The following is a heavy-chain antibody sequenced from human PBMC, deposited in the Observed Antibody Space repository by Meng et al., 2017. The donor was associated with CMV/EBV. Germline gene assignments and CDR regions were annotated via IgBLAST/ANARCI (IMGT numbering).Heavy chain of an antibody. CDR2: MYYSGST. Sequence: SETLSLTCTVSGGPMKSNTYYWCWIRQPPGKGREWIGSMYYSGSTHYNPSLNRRVSLFVDLSKYHISLNLRSVTAADTAVNYCGRASGVFCGSANCFRGGTDVWGQGTTVTVSS. J-gene: IGHJ6*02. CDR1: GGPMKSNTYY. V-gene: IGHV4-39*07. CDR3: GRASGVFCGSANCFRGGTDV. D-gene: IGHD1-1*01.